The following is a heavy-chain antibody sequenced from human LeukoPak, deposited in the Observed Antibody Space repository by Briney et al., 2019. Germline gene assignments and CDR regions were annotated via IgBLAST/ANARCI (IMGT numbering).Heavy chain of an antibody. CDR3: ARTFRVGTTTTRAFDI. V-gene: IGHV1-8*01. J-gene: IGHJ3*02. Sequence: ASVTVSCKASEYTFTSYDINWVRQATGQGLEWMGWMNPNSGNTGYAQSFQGRVTMTRNTSISTAYMELNSLRSEDTAVYYCARTFRVGTTTTRAFDIWAKGQWSPSLQ. D-gene: IGHD1-26*01. CDR1: EYTFTSYD. CDR2: MNPNSGNT.